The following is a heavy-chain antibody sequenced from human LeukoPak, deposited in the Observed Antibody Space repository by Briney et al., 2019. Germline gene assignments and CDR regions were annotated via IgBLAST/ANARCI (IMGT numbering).Heavy chain of an antibody. CDR3: ARDNED. D-gene: IGHD1-1*01. CDR1: GFILSNYN. V-gene: IGHV3-33*01. CDR2: IMFDGSNT. J-gene: IGHJ4*02. Sequence: GGSLRFSCAASGFILSNYNMHWVRQAPGKGLEWLAFIMFDGSNTKYADSVKGRFTISRDNSKNTLYLQMNSLRAEDTAVYYCARDNEDWGQGTLVTVSS.